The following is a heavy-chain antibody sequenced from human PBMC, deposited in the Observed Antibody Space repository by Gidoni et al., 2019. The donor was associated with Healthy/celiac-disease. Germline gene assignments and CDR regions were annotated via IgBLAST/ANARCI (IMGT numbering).Heavy chain of an antibody. D-gene: IGHD2-15*01. CDR3: ARGVVAATHHWFDP. V-gene: IGHV3-21*01. J-gene: IGHJ5*02. CDR1: GFPFRSYS. Sequence: EVQLVESGGGLVKPGGSLSLSCAAPGFPFRSYSMNWVRQAPGKGLEWVSSISSSSSYIYYADSVKGRFTISRDNAKNSLYLQMNSLRAEDTAVYYCARGVVAATHHWFDPWGQGTLVTVSS. CDR2: ISSSSSYI.